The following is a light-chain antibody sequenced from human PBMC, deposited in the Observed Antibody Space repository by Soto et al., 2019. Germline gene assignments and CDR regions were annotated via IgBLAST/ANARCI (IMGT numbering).Light chain of an antibody. CDR1: QSVSSDF. J-gene: IGKJ1*01. Sequence: EIVFMQSPCTLSLSPFERSTLSCRASQSVSSDFLAWFQQKPGQAPRLLIFGASSRATGIPDRFSGSGSGTDFTLTISRLEPEDFAVYYCQQYGSSPRMFGQGTKVDIK. CDR2: GAS. CDR3: QQYGSSPRM. V-gene: IGKV3-20*01.